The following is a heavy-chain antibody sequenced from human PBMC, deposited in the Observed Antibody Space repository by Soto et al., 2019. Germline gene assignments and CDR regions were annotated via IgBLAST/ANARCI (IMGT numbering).Heavy chain of an antibody. Sequence: EVQLVESGGGLVQPGGSLRLSCAASGFTFSTYYMTWVRQAPGKGLEWVANIKEDGSAEFYVDSVKGRFTISRDNAQNAVFLQMDGLRVEDTAVDYCTSGPLGAAHYWGQGTLVSVSS. V-gene: IGHV3-7*01. J-gene: IGHJ4*02. CDR1: GFTFSTYY. CDR2: IKEDGSAE. CDR3: TSGPLGAAHY. D-gene: IGHD6-25*01.